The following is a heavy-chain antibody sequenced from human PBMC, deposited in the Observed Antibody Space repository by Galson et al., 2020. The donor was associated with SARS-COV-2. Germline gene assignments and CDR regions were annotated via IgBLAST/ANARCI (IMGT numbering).Heavy chain of an antibody. Sequence: GGSLRLSCAASGFTFSSYGMHWVRQAPGKGLEWVAVISYDGSNKDYADSVKGRFTISRDNSKNTLYLQMNSLRAEDTAVYYCKAVARSDFDYWGQGTLVTVSS. J-gene: IGHJ4*02. D-gene: IGHD6-19*01. CDR3: KAVARSDFDY. CDR2: ISYDGSNK. CDR1: GFTFSSYG. V-gene: IGHV3-30*03.